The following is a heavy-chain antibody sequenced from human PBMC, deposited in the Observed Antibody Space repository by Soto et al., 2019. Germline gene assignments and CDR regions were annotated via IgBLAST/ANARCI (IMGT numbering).Heavy chain of an antibody. J-gene: IGHJ5*02. V-gene: IGHV4-31*03. Sequence: QVQLQESGPGLVKPSETLSLTCTLSGDPITSGGFYWTWIRQHPAKGLEWIGYIYYSGVTYYNPSLKRRSPISEVTSKNQYPLNMSAVSAADTAMYYCARGLRGRRSGRFDPWGQGTLVTVSS. CDR2: IYYSGVT. CDR1: GDPITSGGFY. CDR3: ARGLRGRRSGRFDP. D-gene: IGHD2-8*02.